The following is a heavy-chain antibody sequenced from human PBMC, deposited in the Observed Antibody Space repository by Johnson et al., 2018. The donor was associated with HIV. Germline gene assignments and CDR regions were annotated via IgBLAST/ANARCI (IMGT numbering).Heavy chain of an antibody. CDR1: GFTFSSYA. Sequence: QVQLVESGGGVVQPGRSLRLSCAASGFTFSSYAMHWVRQAPGKGLEWVSIVYSGGNTYYTDSVKGRFTISSDNSKNTLFLQMNSLRDEDTSMYYCGKVERQLGGWSHALDIWGRGTLVPVS. D-gene: IGHD6-13*01. CDR3: GKVERQLGGWSHALDI. CDR2: VYSGGNT. J-gene: IGHJ3*02. V-gene: IGHV3-NL1*01.